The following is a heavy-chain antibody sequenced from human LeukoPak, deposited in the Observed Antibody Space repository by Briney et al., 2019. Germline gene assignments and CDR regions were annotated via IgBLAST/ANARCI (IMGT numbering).Heavy chain of an antibody. J-gene: IGHJ4*02. CDR3: ARAAYCSGGSCYHFDY. D-gene: IGHD2-15*01. Sequence: GGSLRLSCAASGFTFSSYGMHWVRQAPGKGLEWVAVIWYDGSNKYYADSVKGRFTISRDNSKNTLYLQMNSLRAEDTAVYYCARAAYCSGGSCYHFDYWGQGTLVTVSS. CDR1: GFTFSSYG. V-gene: IGHV3-33*01. CDR2: IWYDGSNK.